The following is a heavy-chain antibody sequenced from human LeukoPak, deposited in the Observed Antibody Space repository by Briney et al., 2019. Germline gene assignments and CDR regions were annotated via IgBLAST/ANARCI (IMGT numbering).Heavy chain of an antibody. Sequence: ASVKVSCKVSGYTLTELSMHWVRQAPGQGLEWMGWINTYIGNTNYAQKFQGRVTVTTDTSTSTAYMELRSLRSDDTAVYYCARDDYYDSSGYYSLWGQGTLVTVSP. V-gene: IGHV1-18*01. D-gene: IGHD3-22*01. CDR2: INTYIGNT. CDR1: GYTLTELS. CDR3: ARDDYYDSSGYYSL. J-gene: IGHJ1*01.